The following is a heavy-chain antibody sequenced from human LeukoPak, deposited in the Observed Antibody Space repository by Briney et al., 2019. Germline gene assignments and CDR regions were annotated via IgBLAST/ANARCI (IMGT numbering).Heavy chain of an antibody. D-gene: IGHD3-22*01. Sequence: SETLSLTCAVYGVSFSGYYWSWIRQPPGKGLEWIGEINHSGSTNYNPSLKSRVTISVDTSKNQFSLKLSSVTAADTAVYYCVRGVTYYYDRSAYYPYAEYYQHWGQGSLVTVSS. CDR2: INHSGST. CDR1: GVSFSGYY. V-gene: IGHV4-34*01. J-gene: IGHJ1*01. CDR3: VRGVTYYYDRSAYYPYAEYYQH.